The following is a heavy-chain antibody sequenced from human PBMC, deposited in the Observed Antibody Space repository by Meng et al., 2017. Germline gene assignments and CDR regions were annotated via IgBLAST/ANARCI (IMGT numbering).Heavy chain of an antibody. V-gene: IGHV1-69*13. J-gene: IGHJ4*02. D-gene: IGHD4-17*01. CDR3: ATTTAKLPQYFDY. CDR2: IIPIFGTA. CDR1: GGTFSSYA. Sequence: LVKVSCKASGGTFSSYAISWVRQAPGQGLEWMGGIIPIFGTANYAQKFQGRVTITADESTSTAYMELSSLRSEDTAVYYCATTTAKLPQYFDYWGQGTLVTVSS.